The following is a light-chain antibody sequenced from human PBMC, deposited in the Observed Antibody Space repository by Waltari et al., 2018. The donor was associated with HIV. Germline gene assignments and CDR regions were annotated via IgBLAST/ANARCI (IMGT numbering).Light chain of an antibody. CDR2: RNS. CDR3: AAWDDSLSGWV. Sequence: QSVLTQPPSESGPPGQTVTVTCSGNNSITGSKYINSYQQRPGPAPKLLIYRNSQRPSGVPDRFSGSKSGTSASLAISGVRAEDEADYSCAAWDDSLSGWVFGGGTKLTVL. J-gene: IGLJ3*02. V-gene: IGLV1-47*01. CDR1: NSITGSKY.